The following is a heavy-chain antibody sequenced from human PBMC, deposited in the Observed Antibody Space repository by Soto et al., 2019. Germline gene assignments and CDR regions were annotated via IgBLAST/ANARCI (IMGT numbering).Heavy chain of an antibody. J-gene: IGHJ6*02. Sequence: PSETLSLTCTVSGGSISSYYWSWIRQPPGKGLEWIGYIYYSGSTNYNPSLKSRVTISVDTSKNQFSLKLSSVTAADTAVYYCASRSRGSSWYWDYYYGMDVWGQGTTVTVSS. CDR2: IYYSGST. CDR1: GGSISSYY. D-gene: IGHD6-13*01. V-gene: IGHV4-59*01. CDR3: ASRSRGSSWYWDYYYGMDV.